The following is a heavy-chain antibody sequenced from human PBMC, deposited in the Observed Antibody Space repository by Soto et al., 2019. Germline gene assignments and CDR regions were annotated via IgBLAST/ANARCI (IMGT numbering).Heavy chain of an antibody. D-gene: IGHD6-19*01. J-gene: IGHJ6*02. CDR1: GFTFSSYG. Sequence: QVQLVESGGGVVQPGRSLRLSCAASGFTFSSYGMHWVRQAPGKGLEWVAVIWNDGSNKYYADSVKGRFTISRDNSKNTLYLQMNSLRAEDTAVYYCARANWGAVADAGGDCMDVWGQGTTVVVAS. CDR2: IWNDGSNK. CDR3: ARANWGAVADAGGDCMDV. V-gene: IGHV3-33*01.